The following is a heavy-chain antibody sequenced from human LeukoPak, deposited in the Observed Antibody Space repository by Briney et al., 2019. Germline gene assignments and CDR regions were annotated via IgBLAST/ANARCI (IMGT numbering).Heavy chain of an antibody. CDR3: ARHGSAPYYFDY. J-gene: IGHJ4*02. CDR1: GGSFSGYY. CDR2: INHSGST. V-gene: IGHV4-34*01. Sequence: SETLSLTCAVYGGSFSGYYWSWIRQPPGKGLEWIGEINHSGSTNYNPSLKSRVTISVDTSKNQFSLKLSSVTAADTAVYYCARHGSAPYYFDYWGQGTLVTVSS. D-gene: IGHD1-1*01.